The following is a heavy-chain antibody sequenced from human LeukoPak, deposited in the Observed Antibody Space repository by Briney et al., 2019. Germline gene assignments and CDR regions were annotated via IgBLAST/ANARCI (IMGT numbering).Heavy chain of an antibody. J-gene: IGHJ6*03. CDR2: IKQDGSEK. CDR1: GFTFSSFW. CDR3: ARAVSGYYYYYMDV. V-gene: IGHV3-7*01. D-gene: IGHD1-14*01. Sequence: GGTLRLSCAAAGFTFSSFWMSWVRQAPAKRLELVANIKQDGSEKSYVDSVKGRLTISGDNAKNSLYLQMNSLRAEDTAVYYCARAVSGYYYYYMDVWGKGTMVTVSS.